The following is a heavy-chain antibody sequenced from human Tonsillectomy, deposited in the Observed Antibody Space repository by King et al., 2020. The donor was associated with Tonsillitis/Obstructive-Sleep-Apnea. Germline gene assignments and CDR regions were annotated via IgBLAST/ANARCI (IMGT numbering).Heavy chain of an antibody. D-gene: IGHD3-3*01. Sequence: VQLQQWGAGLLKPSETLSLTCAVYGGSFSDYYWSWIRQPPGKGLEWIGEINHSGSTDYNPSLKSRVTISVDTSKNQFSLKLSSVTAADTAVYYCARGGYDFWSGNYLTGWFDPWGQGTPVTVSS. V-gene: IGHV4-34*01. CDR2: INHSGST. CDR3: ARGGYDFWSGNYLTGWFDP. CDR1: GGSFSDYY. J-gene: IGHJ5*02.